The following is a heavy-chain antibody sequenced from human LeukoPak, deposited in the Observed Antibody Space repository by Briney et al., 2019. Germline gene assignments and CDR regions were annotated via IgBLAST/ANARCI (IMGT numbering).Heavy chain of an antibody. CDR1: GFTFRTYG. V-gene: IGHV3-33*01. CDR2: IWYDGSNE. Sequence: GGSLRLSCTSSGFTFRTYGMVGVRQAPGKGLEWVAVIWYDGSNENYADSVKGRFTISRDTSKNTLFLQMNSLRAEDTGVYYCVGATRWLAYDYWGQGNLVTVSS. D-gene: IGHD6-19*01. J-gene: IGHJ4*02. CDR3: VGATRWLAYDY.